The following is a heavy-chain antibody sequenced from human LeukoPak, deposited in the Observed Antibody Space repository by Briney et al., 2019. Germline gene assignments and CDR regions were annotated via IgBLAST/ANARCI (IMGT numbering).Heavy chain of an antibody. CDR1: GGSISSSSYY. J-gene: IGHJ6*02. D-gene: IGHD2-15*01. V-gene: IGHV4-39*01. CDR3: ARLVVGANSNYYYYGMDV. CDR2: IYYSGST. Sequence: PSETLSLTCTVSGGSISSSSYYWGWIRQPPGKGLEWIGSIYYSGSTYYNPSLKSRVTISVDTSKNQFSLKLSSVTAADTAVYYCARLVVGANSNYYYYGMDVWGQGTTVTVSS.